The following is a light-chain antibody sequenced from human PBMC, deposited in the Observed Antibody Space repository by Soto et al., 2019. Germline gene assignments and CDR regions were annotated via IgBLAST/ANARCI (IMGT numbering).Light chain of an antibody. Sequence: EIVLTQSQGTLSLSPWERATLSCRASQSVSNNYLAWYQRKPGQAPRLLIYGASYRATDIPGRFSGSGSGTDFTLTITRLEPEDFAVYYCQQYGSSPPTFGQGTKVEIK. J-gene: IGKJ1*01. CDR2: GAS. CDR1: QSVSNNY. CDR3: QQYGSSPPT. V-gene: IGKV3-20*01.